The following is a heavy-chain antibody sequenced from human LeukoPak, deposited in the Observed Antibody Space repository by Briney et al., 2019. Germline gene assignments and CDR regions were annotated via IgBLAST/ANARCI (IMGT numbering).Heavy chain of an antibody. CDR1: GYTFTSYD. V-gene: IGHV1-8*01. CDR3: ARRYRGVGATNY. Sequence: ASVTVSCKASGYTFTSYDINWVRQATGQGLEWMGWMNPNSGNTDYAQKFQGRVTMTRNTSISTAYMELSSLRSEDTAVYYCARRYRGVGATNYWGQGTLVTVSS. D-gene: IGHD1-26*01. CDR2: MNPNSGNT. J-gene: IGHJ4*02.